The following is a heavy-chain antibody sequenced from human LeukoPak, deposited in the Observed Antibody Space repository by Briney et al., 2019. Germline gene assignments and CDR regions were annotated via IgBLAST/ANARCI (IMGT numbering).Heavy chain of an antibody. J-gene: IGHJ5*02. D-gene: IGHD1-20*01. V-gene: IGHV3-21*01. CDR1: AFTSSGYS. Sequence: PGGSLTLSCSAAAFTSSGYSTNGGPQAPGKGRERVSSITMRSAAPYTTDSVRGRFPISRDNAKNSLYLQMNSLRAEDTAVYYCARDNWNDAPGGFDPWGQGTLVTVSS. CDR2: ITMRSAAP. CDR3: ARDNWNDAPGGFDP.